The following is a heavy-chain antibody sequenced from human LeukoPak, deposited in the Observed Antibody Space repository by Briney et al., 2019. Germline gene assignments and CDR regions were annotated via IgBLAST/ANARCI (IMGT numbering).Heavy chain of an antibody. CDR1: GYTFTGYD. V-gene: IGHV1-2*02. CDR2: INPNSGGT. D-gene: IGHD1-26*01. J-gene: IGHJ4*02. Sequence: GASVKVSCKASGYTFTGYDMHWVRQAPGQGLEWMGWINPNSGGTNYAQKFQGRVTMTRDTSISTAYMELSSLRSDDTAVYYCARGVVGATIVGYWGQGTLVTVSS. CDR3: ARGVVGATIVGY.